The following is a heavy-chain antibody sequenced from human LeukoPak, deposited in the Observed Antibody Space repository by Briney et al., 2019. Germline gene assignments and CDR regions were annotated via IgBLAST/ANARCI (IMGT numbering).Heavy chain of an antibody. CDR2: INHSGST. V-gene: IGHV4-34*01. CDR3: ARVPHYDFWSGYSLLGIDY. Sequence: SETLSLTCAVYGGSFSGYYWSWIRQPPGKGLEWIGEINHSGSTNYNPSLKSRVTISVDTSKNQFSLKLSSVTAADTAVYYCARVPHYDFWSGYSLLGIDYWGQGTLVTGSS. J-gene: IGHJ4*02. D-gene: IGHD3-3*01. CDR1: GGSFSGYY.